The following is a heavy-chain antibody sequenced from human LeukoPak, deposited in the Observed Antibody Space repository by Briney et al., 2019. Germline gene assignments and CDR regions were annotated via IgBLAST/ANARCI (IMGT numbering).Heavy chain of an antibody. CDR3: ARGRVFGV. V-gene: IGHV4-34*01. J-gene: IGHJ4*02. CDR2: INHSGST. Sequence: SETLSLTCAVYGGSFSGYYWSWIRQPPGKGLEWIGEINHSGSTNYNPSLKSRVTISVDTSKNQFSLKLSSVTAADTAVYYCARGRVFGVWGQGTLVTVSS. D-gene: IGHD3-3*01. CDR1: GGSFSGYY.